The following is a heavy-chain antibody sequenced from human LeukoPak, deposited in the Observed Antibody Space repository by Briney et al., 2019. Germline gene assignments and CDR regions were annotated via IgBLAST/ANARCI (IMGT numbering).Heavy chain of an antibody. CDR1: GGSFRGYY. Sequence: SETLSLTWAVYGGSFRGYYWSRVGPAPGQGLGGVGEIKHSGSTNYNPSLKSRVTISVHTSKHQFSLKLRSVTAPHTAIYYRARASFNVVFGNWFDPWGQGTLVPVPS. J-gene: IGHJ5*02. CDR2: IKHSGST. D-gene: IGHD3-10*01. V-gene: IGHV4-34*01. CDR3: ARASFNVVFGNWFDP.